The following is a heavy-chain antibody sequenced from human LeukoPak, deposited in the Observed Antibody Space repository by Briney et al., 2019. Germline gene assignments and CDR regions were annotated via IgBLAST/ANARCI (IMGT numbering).Heavy chain of an antibody. Sequence: GRSLRLSCAASGFTFSSYGMHWVRQAPGKGLEWVAVISYDGSNKYYADSVKGRFTISRDNSKNTLYLQMNSLRAEDTAVYYCAKGTRLLLRAPTLLGMDVWGQGTTVTVSS. CDR1: GFTFSSYG. D-gene: IGHD3-22*01. J-gene: IGHJ6*02. CDR3: AKGTRLLLRAPTLLGMDV. V-gene: IGHV3-30*18. CDR2: ISYDGSNK.